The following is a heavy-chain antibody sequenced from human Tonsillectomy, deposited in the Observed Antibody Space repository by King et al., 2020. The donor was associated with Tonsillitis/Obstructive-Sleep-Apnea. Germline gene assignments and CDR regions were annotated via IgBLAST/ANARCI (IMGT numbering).Heavy chain of an antibody. CDR2: ISGSGGTT. J-gene: IGHJ4*02. CDR1: GFTFSSSA. D-gene: IGHD3-22*01. V-gene: IGHV3-23*01. Sequence: VQLLESGGALVQPGGSLRLSCAASGFTFSSSAMTWVRQAPGKGLEWVAPISGSGGTTYYADSVKGRFTISRDTSKTTLCLQMNSLGAEDTAVYYCAKDPPLYYFDSRDYYPTRGVDYWGQGTLVTVSS. CDR3: AKDPPLYYFDSRDYYPTRGVDY.